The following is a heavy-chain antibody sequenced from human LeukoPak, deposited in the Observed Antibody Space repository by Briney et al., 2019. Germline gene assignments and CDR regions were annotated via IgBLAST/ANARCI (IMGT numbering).Heavy chain of an antibody. CDR2: SNPTGSST. CDR1: GYTFTNYY. D-gene: IGHD2-8*02. CDR3: AREEPGGYFDY. Sequence: ASVTVSCKASGYTFTNYYMHWVRQAPGQGLEWMGLSNPTGSSTNYAQKFRGRVTMTRDTSTTTVYMELSSLRSEDTAVYYCAREEPGGYFDYWGQGTLVTVSS. J-gene: IGHJ4*02. V-gene: IGHV1-46*01.